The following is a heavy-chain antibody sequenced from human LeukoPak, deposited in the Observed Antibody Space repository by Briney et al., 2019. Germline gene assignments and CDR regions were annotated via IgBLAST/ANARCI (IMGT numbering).Heavy chain of an antibody. CDR2: ISDTGNT. CDR3: ARRTGDYSHPYDY. V-gene: IGHV3-23*01. CDR1: GFTLSSYA. D-gene: IGHD3-22*01. Sequence: GGSLRLSCAASGFTLSSYAMSWVRQAPGKGLEWVSAISDTGNTYHADSVKGRFTISRDNSKNTLYLQMNSLRAEDTAAYYCARRTGDYSHPYDYWGQGTLVTVSS. J-gene: IGHJ4*02.